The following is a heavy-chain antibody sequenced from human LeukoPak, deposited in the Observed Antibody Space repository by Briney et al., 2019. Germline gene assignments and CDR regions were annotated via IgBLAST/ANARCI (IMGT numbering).Heavy chain of an antibody. J-gene: IGHJ6*02. V-gene: IGHV1-2*04. CDR1: GYTLTGYY. CDR3: ARGSPHTGEEDYYYGMDV. D-gene: IGHD7-27*01. Sequence: ASVKVSCKASGYTLTGYYMHWVRQAPGQGLEWMGWINPNSGGTNYAQKFQGWVTMTRDTSISTAYMELSRLRSDDTAVYYCARGSPHTGEEDYYYGMDVWGQGTTVTVSS. CDR2: INPNSGGT.